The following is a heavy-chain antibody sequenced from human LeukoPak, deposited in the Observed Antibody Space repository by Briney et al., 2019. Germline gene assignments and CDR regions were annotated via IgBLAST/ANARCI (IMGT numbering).Heavy chain of an antibody. Sequence: SETLSLTCAVYGGSFSGYYWSWIRQPPGKGLEWIGEINHSGSTNYNPSLKSRVTISVDTSKNQFSLKLSSATAADTAVYYCASSKLASFDYWGQGTLVTVSS. CDR2: INHSGST. D-gene: IGHD6-13*01. CDR3: ASSKLASFDY. J-gene: IGHJ4*02. V-gene: IGHV4-34*01. CDR1: GGSFSGYY.